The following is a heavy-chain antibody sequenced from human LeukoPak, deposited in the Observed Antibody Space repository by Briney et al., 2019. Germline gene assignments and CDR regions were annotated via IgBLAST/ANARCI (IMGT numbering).Heavy chain of an antibody. Sequence: GGSLRLSCAASGFTFSSYSMNRVRQAPGKGLEWVSSISSSSSYIYYADSVKGRFTISRDNAKNSLYLQMNSLRAEDTAVYYCARVSVEMATISWFDPWGQGTLVTVSS. CDR1: GFTFSSYS. D-gene: IGHD5-24*01. V-gene: IGHV3-21*01. J-gene: IGHJ5*02. CDR3: ARVSVEMATISWFDP. CDR2: ISSSSSYI.